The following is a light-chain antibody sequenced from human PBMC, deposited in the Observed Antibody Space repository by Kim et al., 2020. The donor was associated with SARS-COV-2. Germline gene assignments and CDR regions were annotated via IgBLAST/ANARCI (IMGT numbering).Light chain of an antibody. CDR2: GAS. Sequence: EVVMTQSPAPLSVSPGEGATLSCRATQSVTTKLAWYQHKPGQAPRLLIYGASTRATGVPARYSGSGSGTEFTLSISSLQSEDFAVYYCQQYSDWPQFGQGTKLEI. CDR3: QQYSDWPQ. V-gene: IGKV3-15*01. CDR1: QSVTTK. J-gene: IGKJ2*01.